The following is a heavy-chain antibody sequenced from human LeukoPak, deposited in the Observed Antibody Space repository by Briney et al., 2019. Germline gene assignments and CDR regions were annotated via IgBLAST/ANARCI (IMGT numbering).Heavy chain of an antibody. Sequence: GGSLRLSCAASGFTFSSYTMNWVRQAPGKGLEWISYISSSGSAIYFADSVKGRFTISRDNAKDSSYLQMNSLRDDDTAVYYCVRDQHWPVPHYFDYWGQGALVTVSS. V-gene: IGHV3-48*02. CDR1: GFTFSSYT. CDR2: ISSSGSAI. CDR3: VRDQHWPVPHYFDY. D-gene: IGHD3-3*02. J-gene: IGHJ4*02.